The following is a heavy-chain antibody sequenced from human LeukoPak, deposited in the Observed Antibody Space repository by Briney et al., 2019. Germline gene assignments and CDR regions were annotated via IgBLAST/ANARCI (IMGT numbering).Heavy chain of an antibody. CDR2: IYDSGST. V-gene: IGHV4-39*01. D-gene: IGHD1-26*01. Sequence: SETLSLTCTVSGGSIRSSYYYWGWIRQPPGKGLEWIGSIYDSGSTYYNPSLKSRVTISVDTSKNQFSLKLNSVTAADTAVYYCARVGVGATRPDYWGQGTLVTVSS. CDR3: ARVGVGATRPDY. J-gene: IGHJ4*02. CDR1: GGSIRSSYYY.